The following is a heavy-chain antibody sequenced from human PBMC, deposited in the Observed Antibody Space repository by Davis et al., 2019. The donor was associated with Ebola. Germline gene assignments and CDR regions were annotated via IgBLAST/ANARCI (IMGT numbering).Heavy chain of an antibody. CDR3: AKNRVAWTAMSDFDF. D-gene: IGHD2-21*02. CDR1: GFTFSSYG. J-gene: IGHJ4*02. Sequence: GGSLRLSCAASGFTFSSYGMHWVRQAPGKGLEWVAFIRYDGSNKYYADSVKGRFTISRDNSKNTLYLQMNSLRAEDTAVYYCAKNRVAWTAMSDFDFWGQGTLVTVSS. CDR2: IRYDGSNK. V-gene: IGHV3-30*02.